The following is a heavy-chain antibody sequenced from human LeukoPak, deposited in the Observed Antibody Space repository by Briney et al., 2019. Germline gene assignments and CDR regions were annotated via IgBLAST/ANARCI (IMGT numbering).Heavy chain of an antibody. CDR3: ASSTYYDFWSGYYIDY. J-gene: IGHJ4*02. Sequence: GGSLRLSCAASGLIFSSYAMSWVRQAPEKGLEWVSITNADGRSTYYADSVKGRFTMSRDDFKNTLYLQMNSLRAEDTAVYYCASSTYYDFWSGYYIDYWGQGTLVTVSS. V-gene: IGHV3-23*01. D-gene: IGHD3-3*01. CDR1: GLIFSSYA. CDR2: TNADGRST.